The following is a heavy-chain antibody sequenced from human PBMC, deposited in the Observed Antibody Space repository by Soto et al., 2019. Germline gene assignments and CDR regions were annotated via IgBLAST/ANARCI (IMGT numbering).Heavy chain of an antibody. CDR2: INAYNGNT. Sequence: GASVKVSCKASGYTFTGYYMHWVRQAPGQGLEWMGWINAYNGNTNYAQKLQGRVTMTTDTSTSTAYMELRSLRSDDTAVYYCARDGLLGIPNWFDLWGQGTLVTVSS. D-gene: IGHD2-15*01. J-gene: IGHJ5*02. V-gene: IGHV1-18*04. CDR1: GYTFTGYY. CDR3: ARDGLLGIPNWFDL.